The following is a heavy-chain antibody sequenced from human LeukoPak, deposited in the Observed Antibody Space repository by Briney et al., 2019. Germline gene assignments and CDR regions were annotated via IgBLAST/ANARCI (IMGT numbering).Heavy chain of an antibody. Sequence: ASVKVSCKASGYTFTSYDLNWVRQATGQGLEWMGWMNPNSGNTGYAQKFQGRVTLTRDTSTSTAYMELSSLRSEDTAVYYCARDYGGNSVWFDLWGQGTLVTVSS. CDR2: MNPNSGNT. D-gene: IGHD4-23*01. CDR3: ARDYGGNSVWFDL. CDR1: GYTFTSYD. V-gene: IGHV1-8*01. J-gene: IGHJ5*02.